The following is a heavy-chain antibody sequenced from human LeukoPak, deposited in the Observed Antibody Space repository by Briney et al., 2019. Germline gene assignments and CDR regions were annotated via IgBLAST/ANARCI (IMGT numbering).Heavy chain of an antibody. Sequence: PGGSLRLSCAASGFTVSSNYMSWVRQAPGKGLEWVSVIYSGGSRYYADSVKGRFTISRDNSKNTLYLQMNSLRAEDTAVYYCARDRRPTYDSPYYYGMDVWGQGTTVTVSS. V-gene: IGHV3-66*01. CDR1: GFTVSSNY. CDR2: IYSGGSR. CDR3: ARDRRPTYDSPYYYGMDV. D-gene: IGHD3-22*01. J-gene: IGHJ6*02.